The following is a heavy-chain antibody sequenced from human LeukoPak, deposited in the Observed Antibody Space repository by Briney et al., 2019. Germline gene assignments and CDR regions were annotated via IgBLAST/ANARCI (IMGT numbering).Heavy chain of an antibody. V-gene: IGHV3-21*01. CDR3: ARDLEGGFDY. Sequence: GGSLRLSCAASGFTFSTYTMNWVRQAPGKWLEWVSSISGSSSYIYYTDSLKGRFTISRDNAKHSLYLQMNSLRAEDTAVYYCARDLEGGFDYCGQG. D-gene: IGHD3-16*01. CDR2: ISGSSSYI. CDR1: GFTFSTYT. J-gene: IGHJ4*02.